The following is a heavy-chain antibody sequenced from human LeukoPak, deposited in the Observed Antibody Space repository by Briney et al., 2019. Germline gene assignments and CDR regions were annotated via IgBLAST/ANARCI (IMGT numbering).Heavy chain of an antibody. CDR3: ARASIAAAGTPPYYYYYGMDV. D-gene: IGHD6-13*01. Sequence: SETLSLTCAVYGGTFSGYYWSWIRQPPGKGLEWIGEINHSGSTNYNPSLKSRVTISVDTSKNQFSLKLNSVTAADTAVYYCARASIAAAGTPPYYYYYGMDVWGQGTTVTVSS. V-gene: IGHV4-34*01. CDR2: INHSGST. CDR1: GGTFSGYY. J-gene: IGHJ6*02.